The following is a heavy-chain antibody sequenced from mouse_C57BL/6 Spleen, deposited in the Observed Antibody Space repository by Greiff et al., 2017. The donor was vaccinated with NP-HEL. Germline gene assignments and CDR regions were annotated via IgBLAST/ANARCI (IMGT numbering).Heavy chain of an antibody. V-gene: IGHV5-2*01. Sequence: EVKLMESGGGLVQPGESLKLSCESNEYEFPSHDMSWVRKTPEKRLELVAAINSDGGSTYYPDTMERRFIISRDNTKKTLYLQMSSLRSEDTALYYGARHGRNGHYYAMDYWGQGTSVTVSS. CDR3: ARHGRNGHYYAMDY. CDR1: EYEFPSHD. J-gene: IGHJ4*01. CDR2: INSDGGST.